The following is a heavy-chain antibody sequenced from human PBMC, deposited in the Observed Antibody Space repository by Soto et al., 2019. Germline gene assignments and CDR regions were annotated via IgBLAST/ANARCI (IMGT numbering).Heavy chain of an antibody. V-gene: IGHV1-46*01. Sequence: GASVKVSCKASGYTFTSYYMHWVRQAPGQGLEWMGIINPSGGSTSYAQKFQGRVTMTRDTSTSTVYMELSSLRSEDTAVYYCAKDIAAAGMGDYYYGMDVWGQGTTVTVSS. J-gene: IGHJ6*02. D-gene: IGHD6-13*01. CDR1: GYTFTSYY. CDR2: INPSGGST. CDR3: AKDIAAAGMGDYYYGMDV.